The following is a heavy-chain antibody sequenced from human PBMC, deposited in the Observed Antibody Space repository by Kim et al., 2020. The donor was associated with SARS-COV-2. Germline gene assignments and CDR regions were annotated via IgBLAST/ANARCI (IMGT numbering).Heavy chain of an antibody. J-gene: IGHJ6*03. Sequence: GGSLRLSCAASGFTFSSYWMSWVRQAPGKGLEWVANIKQDGSEKYYVDSVKGRFTISRDNAKNSLYLQMNSLRAEDTAVYYCARGARDPYNWNYYYMDVWGKGTTVTVSS. CDR1: GFTFSSYW. V-gene: IGHV3-7*01. D-gene: IGHD1-20*01. CDR2: IKQDGSEK. CDR3: ARGARDPYNWNYYYMDV.